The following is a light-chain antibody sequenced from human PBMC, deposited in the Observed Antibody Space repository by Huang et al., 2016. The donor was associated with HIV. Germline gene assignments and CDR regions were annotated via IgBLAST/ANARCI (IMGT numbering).Light chain of an antibody. Sequence: EIVMTQSPATLSVSPGGGDTLSCRASQNIRNNLDWYQLEPGRVPRLLSYETSTRASGVPVRVRVSGSVTEINLTISGLQFEDYAVYFCQQYDNWPPGLTFGGGTKVEI. V-gene: IGKV3D-15*01. CDR3: QQYDNWPPGLT. CDR2: ETS. CDR1: QNIRNN. J-gene: IGKJ4*01.